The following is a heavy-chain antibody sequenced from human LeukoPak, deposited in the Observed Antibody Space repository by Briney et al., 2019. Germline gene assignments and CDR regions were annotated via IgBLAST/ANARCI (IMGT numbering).Heavy chain of an antibody. Sequence: GASVKVSCKASGGTFSSYAISWVRQAPGQGLEWMGGIIPIFGTANYAQKFQGRVTITADESTSTAYMELSSLRSEDTAVYYCARGSSSIATRPHYYYMDVWGKGTTVTVSS. CDR3: ARGSSSIATRPHYYYMDV. J-gene: IGHJ6*03. D-gene: IGHD6-6*01. CDR2: IIPIFGTA. V-gene: IGHV1-69*13. CDR1: GGTFSSYA.